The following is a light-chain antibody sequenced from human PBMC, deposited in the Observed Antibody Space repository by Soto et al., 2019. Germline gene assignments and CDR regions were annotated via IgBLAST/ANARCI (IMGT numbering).Light chain of an antibody. Sequence: QTVVTQPASVSGSPGQSITISCTGTSSDVGGYKYVSWYQQHPGKAPKLMIYDVGSRPSRVSDRFSGSKSGNTASLTISGLQAEDEADYYCSSYTSSRTPVFGGGTKVTVL. V-gene: IGLV2-14*01. J-gene: IGLJ3*02. CDR3: SSYTSSRTPV. CDR1: SSDVGGYKY. CDR2: DVG.